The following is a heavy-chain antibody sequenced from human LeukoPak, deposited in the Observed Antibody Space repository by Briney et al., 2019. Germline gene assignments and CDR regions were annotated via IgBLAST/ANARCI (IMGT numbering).Heavy chain of an antibody. J-gene: IGHJ4*02. CDR1: GFTFSDYY. V-gene: IGHV3-11*06. CDR3: ARTRGYSYGYGY. Sequence: GGSLRLSCAASGFTFSDYYMSWIRQAPGKGLEWVSYISSSSSYTNYADSVKGRFTISRDDAKNSLYLQMNSLRAEDTAVYYCARTRGYSYGYGYWGQGTLVTVSS. D-gene: IGHD5-18*01. CDR2: ISSSSSYT.